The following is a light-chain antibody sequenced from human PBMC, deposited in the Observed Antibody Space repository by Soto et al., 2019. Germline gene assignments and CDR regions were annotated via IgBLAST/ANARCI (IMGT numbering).Light chain of an antibody. J-gene: IGLJ1*01. CDR1: SSDVGGYNY. CDR2: EVS. Sequence: QSVLTQPASVSGSPGQSITISCTGTSSDVGGYNYVSWYQQHPGKVPKLMIYEVSNRPSGVSNRFSGSKSGSTASLTISGLQPEDAADYYCSSYTRSTSVVFGNGTKV. V-gene: IGLV2-14*01. CDR3: SSYTRSTSVV.